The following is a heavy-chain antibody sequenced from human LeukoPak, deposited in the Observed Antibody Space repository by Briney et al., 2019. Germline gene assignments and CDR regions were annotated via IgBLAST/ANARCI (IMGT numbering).Heavy chain of an antibody. CDR3: ARLVLGYCSSTGCLTTRVGMAV. J-gene: IGHJ6*02. CDR2: INHSGST. V-gene: IGHV4-34*01. D-gene: IGHD2-2*01. CDR1: GGSFSGYY. Sequence: ASETLSLTCAVYGGSFSGYYLSWLRQPPGKGLEWIGEINHSGSTNYNPSLKSRVTISVDTSKNQFSLKLSSVTAADTAVYYCARLVLGYCSSTGCLTTRVGMAVWGQGTTVTVSS.